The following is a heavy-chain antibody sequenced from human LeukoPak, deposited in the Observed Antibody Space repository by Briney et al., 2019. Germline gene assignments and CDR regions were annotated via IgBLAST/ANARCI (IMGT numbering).Heavy chain of an antibody. CDR2: IYSGGST. J-gene: IGHJ1*01. CDR3: ARDSDYGDTWFQH. CDR1: GFTVSSNY. D-gene: IGHD4-17*01. Sequence: PGGSLRLSCAASGFTVSSNYMSWVRQAPGKGLEWVSVIYSGGSTYYADSVKGRFTISRDNSKNMLYLQMNSLRAEDTAVYYCARDSDYGDTWFQHWGQGTLVTVSS. V-gene: IGHV3-53*01.